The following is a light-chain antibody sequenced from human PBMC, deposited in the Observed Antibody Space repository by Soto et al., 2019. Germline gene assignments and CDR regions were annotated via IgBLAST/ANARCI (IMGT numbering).Light chain of an antibody. Sequence: QSVLTQPPSASGTPGQRVTISCSGSSSNIGINAVNWYQQLPGTAPKLVMFDNNQRPSGVPDRFSGSKSGISASLAINGLQSEDEADYSCAAWDDSLNGLVFGAGTKVTVL. CDR2: DNN. J-gene: IGLJ1*01. V-gene: IGLV1-44*01. CDR3: AAWDDSLNGLV. CDR1: SSNIGINA.